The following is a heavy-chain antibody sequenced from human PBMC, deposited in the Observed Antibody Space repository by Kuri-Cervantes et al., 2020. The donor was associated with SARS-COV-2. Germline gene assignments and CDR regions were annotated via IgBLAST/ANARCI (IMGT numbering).Heavy chain of an antibody. Sequence: SVKVSCKASGYTFTGYYMHWVRQARGQGLEWMGGIIPIFGIANYAQKFQGRVTITADESTSTDYMELSSLRSEGTAVYYCVGGARKYSSSSNHADAFDIWGQGTMVTVAS. CDR3: VGGARKYSSSSNHADAFDI. V-gene: IGHV1-69*13. D-gene: IGHD6-6*01. CDR1: GYTFTGYY. J-gene: IGHJ3*02. CDR2: IIPIFGIA.